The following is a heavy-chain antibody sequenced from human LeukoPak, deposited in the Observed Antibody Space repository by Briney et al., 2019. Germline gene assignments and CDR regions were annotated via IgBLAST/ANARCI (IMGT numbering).Heavy chain of an antibody. J-gene: IGHJ4*02. CDR3: ARTLYISAAPGGFDY. V-gene: IGHV1-2*02. CDR1: GYTFTGHY. Sequence: ASVKVSCKASGYTFTGHYMHWVRQAPGQGLEWMGWINPKNAGTNYAQKFQGRVTMTRDTSTGTAYMGLSRLRSDDTAVYYCARTLYISAAPGGFDYWGQGTLVTVSS. D-gene: IGHD6-13*01. CDR2: INPKNAGT.